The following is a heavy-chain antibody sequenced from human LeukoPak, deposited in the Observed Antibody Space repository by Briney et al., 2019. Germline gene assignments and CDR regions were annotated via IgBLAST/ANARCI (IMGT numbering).Heavy chain of an antibody. Sequence: RPGGSLRLSCAASGFTFSSYGMHWVRQAPGKGLEWVAVIWYDGSNKYYADSVKGRFTISRDNAKNSLYLQMNSLRAEDTAVYYCAKESHDSSGYYHYFDYWGQGALVTVSS. D-gene: IGHD3-22*01. CDR2: IWYDGSNK. J-gene: IGHJ4*02. CDR3: AKESHDSSGYYHYFDY. V-gene: IGHV3-33*03. CDR1: GFTFSSYG.